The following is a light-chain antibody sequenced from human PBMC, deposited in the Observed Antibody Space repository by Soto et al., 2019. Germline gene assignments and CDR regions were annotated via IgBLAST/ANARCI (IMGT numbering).Light chain of an antibody. CDR2: LAS. CDR1: QSLLYTNGPNF. CDR3: MQALQDRT. V-gene: IGKV2-28*01. Sequence: EIGLAQSPLSLAVTLGGPASISCRSSQSLLYTNGPNFLDWYLQRPGQSPQLLIFLASNRASGVPDRFSGSGSGTDFTLKISRVEAEDVGIYYCMQALQDRTFGPGTRVEFK. J-gene: IGKJ1*01.